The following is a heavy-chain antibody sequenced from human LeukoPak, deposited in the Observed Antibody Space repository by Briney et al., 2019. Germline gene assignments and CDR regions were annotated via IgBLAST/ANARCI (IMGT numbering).Heavy chain of an antibody. CDR1: GFTVSSYY. CDR3: ARDRVGATDYFDY. Sequence: PGGSLRLSCAASGFTVSSYYMSWVRQAPGKGLEWVSVIYNDGSTDYADSVKGRFTISRDNSKNTLNLQMNSLRAEDTAVYYCARDRVGATDYFDYWGQGTLVTVSS. J-gene: IGHJ4*02. CDR2: IYNDGST. D-gene: IGHD1-26*01. V-gene: IGHV3-53*01.